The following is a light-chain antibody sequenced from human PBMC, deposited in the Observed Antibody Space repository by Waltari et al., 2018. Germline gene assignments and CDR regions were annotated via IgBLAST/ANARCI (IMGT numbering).Light chain of an antibody. J-gene: IGKJ2*01. V-gene: IGKV3-20*01. CDR1: QFVGNSF. Sequence: EIVLTQYPGTLSLSPGERATLSCRASQFVGNSFLGWYQQIPGQAPRLLIYSASNKATGIPDRFSGSGSGTDFTLTISRLEPEDFAVYYCQYYGSSYTFGQGTKLEI. CDR2: SAS. CDR3: QYYGSSYT.